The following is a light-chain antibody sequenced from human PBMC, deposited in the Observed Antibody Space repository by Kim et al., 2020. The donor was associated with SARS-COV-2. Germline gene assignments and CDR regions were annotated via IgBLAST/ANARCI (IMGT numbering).Light chain of an antibody. Sequence: SASVGDRVTITCQASHNINNYLGWYQEKPGKAPKVLIYAASNLEPGVPSRFSGGGFGTDFSLTISSLQPEDTATYYCQQYAALPPTFGQGTKLEI. V-gene: IGKV1-33*01. CDR2: AAS. CDR3: QQYAALPPT. CDR1: HNINNY. J-gene: IGKJ2*01.